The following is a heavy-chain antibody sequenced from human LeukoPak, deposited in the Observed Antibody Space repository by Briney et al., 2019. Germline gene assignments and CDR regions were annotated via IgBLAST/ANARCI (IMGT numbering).Heavy chain of an antibody. CDR2: FDPKSGGS. D-gene: IGHD1-26*01. Sequence: ASVKVSCKASGYTFTDYYLHWVRQAPGQGLEWMGWFDPKSGGSNYAQKFQGRVTMTRDTSISTLYMELTRLTSDDTAVYSCARDPSTKYYFDYWGQETLVTVSS. CDR3: ARDPSTKYYFDY. CDR1: GYTFTDYY. J-gene: IGHJ4*02. V-gene: IGHV1-2*02.